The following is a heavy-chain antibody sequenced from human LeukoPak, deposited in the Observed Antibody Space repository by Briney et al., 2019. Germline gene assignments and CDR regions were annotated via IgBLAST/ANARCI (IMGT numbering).Heavy chain of an antibody. J-gene: IGHJ4*02. CDR3: AKDESYSYGSFDY. CDR2: IRYDGSNK. D-gene: IGHD5-18*01. Sequence: GGSLRLSCAASGFTFSSYGMHWVRQAPGKGLEWVAFIRYDGSNKYYADSVKGRFTISRDNSKNTLYLQMNSLRAEDTAVYYCAKDESYSYGSFDYWGQGTLVTVSS. V-gene: IGHV3-30*02. CDR1: GFTFSSYG.